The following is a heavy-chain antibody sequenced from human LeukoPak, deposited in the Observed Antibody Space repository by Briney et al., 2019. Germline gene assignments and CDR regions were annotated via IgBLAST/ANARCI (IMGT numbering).Heavy chain of an antibody. CDR2: IKQDGSEK. V-gene: IGHV3-7*05. J-gene: IGHJ4*02. CDR3: ARRGTSSSWAHFDY. Sequence: GSLRLSCAASGFTFSSYWMTWVRQAPGKGLEWVAKIKQDGSEKYYVDSVKGRFTISRDNAKNSLYLQMNSLGAEDTAVYYCARRGTSSSWAHFDYWGQGTLVTVSS. D-gene: IGHD6-13*01. CDR1: GFTFSSYW.